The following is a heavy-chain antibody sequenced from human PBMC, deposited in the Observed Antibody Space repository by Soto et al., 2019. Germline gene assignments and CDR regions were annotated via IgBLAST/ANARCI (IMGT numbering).Heavy chain of an antibody. D-gene: IGHD3-3*01. CDR3: ARVSITIFGVVIRLYYGMDV. J-gene: IGHJ6*02. V-gene: IGHV4-34*01. Sequence: SVTLCLTCALHRGSFSGEAWSWTRQPPGKGLECIGELNHRGGTNYNPSLKSRVTISVDKSKNQFSLKLSSVTAADTAVYYCARVSITIFGVVIRLYYGMDVWGQGTTVT. CDR1: RGSFSGEA. CDR2: LNHRGGT.